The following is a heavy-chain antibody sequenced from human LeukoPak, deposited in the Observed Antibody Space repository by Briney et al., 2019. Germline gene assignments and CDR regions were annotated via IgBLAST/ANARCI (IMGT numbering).Heavy chain of an antibody. J-gene: IGHJ4*02. V-gene: IGHV3-23*01. CDR1: GFTFSSYD. Sequence: AGGSLRLSCAASGFTFSSYDMSWVRQASGKGLEWVSSISGSGDRTIYADSVRGRLTISRDNSKSTLYLQMSSLRAEDTAVYYCAKVPQPDYYFDYWGQGFLVTVSS. CDR3: AKVPQPDYYFDY. CDR2: ISGSGDRT.